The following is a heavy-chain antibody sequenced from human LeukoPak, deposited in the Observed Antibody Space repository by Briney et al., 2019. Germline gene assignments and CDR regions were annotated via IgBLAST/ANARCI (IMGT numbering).Heavy chain of an antibody. D-gene: IGHD4-17*01. V-gene: IGHV4-59*01. CDR3: ARGIESYGDYGY. Sequence: PSETLSLTCTVSGGSISGSYWSWIRQPPGKGLEWIAYMYNSGSTNYNPSLKSRVTISIDTSKNQFSLKLSSLTAADTAIYYCARGIESYGDYGYWGQGILVTVSP. CDR2: MYNSGST. J-gene: IGHJ4*02. CDR1: GGSISGSY.